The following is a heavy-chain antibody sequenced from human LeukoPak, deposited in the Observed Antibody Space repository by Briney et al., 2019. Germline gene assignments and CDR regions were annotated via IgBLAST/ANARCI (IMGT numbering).Heavy chain of an antibody. CDR3: ARLSSGYYDSSGY. CDR1: GFTLSDHY. Sequence: SGGSLRLSCAASGFTLSDHYMDWVRQAPGKGLEWVGRSRNKANSYTTIYAASVKGRFTISRDDSQNSLYLQMTSLKTEDTALYYCARLSSGYYDSSGYWGQGTLVTVSS. V-gene: IGHV3-72*01. D-gene: IGHD3-22*01. CDR2: SRNKANSYTT. J-gene: IGHJ4*02.